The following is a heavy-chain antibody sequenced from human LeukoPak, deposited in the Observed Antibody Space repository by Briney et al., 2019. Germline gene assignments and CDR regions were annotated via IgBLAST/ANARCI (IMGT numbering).Heavy chain of an antibody. CDR2: IWYAGNNT. J-gene: IGHJ4*02. Sequence: GGSLRLSCAASGFTFSSYGMHWVRQAPGKGLEWVALIWYAGNNTYYADSVKGRFPISRDNSKNTLYLQMNSLRAEDTAVYYCARFKHVSTVTTALDYWGQGTLVTVSS. D-gene: IGHD4-17*01. CDR1: GFTFSSYG. CDR3: ARFKHVSTVTTALDY. V-gene: IGHV3-33*01.